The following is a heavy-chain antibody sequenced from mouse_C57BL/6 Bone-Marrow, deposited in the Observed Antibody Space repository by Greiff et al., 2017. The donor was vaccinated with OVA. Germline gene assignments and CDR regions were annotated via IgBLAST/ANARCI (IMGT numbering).Heavy chain of an antibody. V-gene: IGHV14-4*01. CDR1: GFNIKDDY. D-gene: IGHD4-1*01. Sequence: EVQLQQSGAELVRPGASVKLSCTASGFNIKDDYMHWVKQRPEQGLEWIGWIDPENGDTEYASKFQGKTTITADTSSNTAYLQLSSLTSEDTAVYYCTTSNWDVGTWFAYWGQGTLVTVSA. CDR3: TTSNWDVGTWFAY. CDR2: IDPENGDT. J-gene: IGHJ3*01.